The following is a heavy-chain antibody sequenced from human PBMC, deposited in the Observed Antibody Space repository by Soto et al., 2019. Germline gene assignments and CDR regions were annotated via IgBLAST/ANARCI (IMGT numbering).Heavy chain of an antibody. D-gene: IGHD3-10*01. J-gene: IGHJ4*02. CDR3: ARHNYGSGSTYFDY. CDR2: IYYSGCT. CDR1: GGSISSYY. V-gene: IGHV4-59*08. Sequence: PSETLSLTCTVSGGSISSYYWSWIRQPPGKGLEWIGYIYYSGCTNYNPSLKSRVTLSVDTSKNQFSLKLNSLTAADTAVYYCARHNYGSGSTYFDYWGQGTLVTSPQ.